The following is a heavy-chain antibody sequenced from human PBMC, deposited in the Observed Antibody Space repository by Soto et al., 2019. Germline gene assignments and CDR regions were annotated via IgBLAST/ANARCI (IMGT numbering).Heavy chain of an antibody. D-gene: IGHD1-20*01. CDR3: LIRIPRTGSVDF. V-gene: IGHV3-73*02. Sequence: EVQLVESGGGLVQPGGSLKLSCAASGYTLSDSAMYWVRQASGKGLEWDGHIRNTVNNYATTYAASVKGRFTISRDDSENTSYLQKNSMKTEDTAVYYCLIRIPRTGSVDFWGQGALVTVSS. J-gene: IGHJ4*02. CDR1: GYTLSDSA. CDR2: IRNTVNNYAT.